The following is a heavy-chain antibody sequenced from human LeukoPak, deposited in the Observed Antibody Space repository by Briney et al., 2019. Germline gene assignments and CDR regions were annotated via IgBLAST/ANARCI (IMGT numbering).Heavy chain of an antibody. Sequence: ASVKVSCKASGYTFTSYGISWVRQAPGQGLEWMGWISAYNGNTNCALKVQGRVTMTTDTSTSTAYMELRSLRSDDTAVYYCARDSYYDSRGYYYHDAFDIWGQGTMVTVAS. CDR3: ARDSYYDSRGYYYHDAFDI. D-gene: IGHD3-22*01. V-gene: IGHV1-18*01. CDR2: ISAYNGNT. J-gene: IGHJ3*02. CDR1: GYTFTSYG.